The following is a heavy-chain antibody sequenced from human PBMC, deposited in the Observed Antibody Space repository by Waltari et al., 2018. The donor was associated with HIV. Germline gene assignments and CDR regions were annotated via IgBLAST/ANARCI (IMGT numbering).Heavy chain of an antibody. CDR3: ATGGGTTSIQLYDLDV. CDR2: FDPEEDET. Sequence: QVQLIQSGAEVKKPGASVKVSCKVFGYTLTELSMHWVRQAPGKGLEWMGGFDPEEDETIYAQKFQGRVTMTEDTSTDSAYMELSSLTSEDTAVYYCATGGGTTSIQLYDLDVWGQGTTVTVSS. V-gene: IGHV1-24*01. J-gene: IGHJ6*02. CDR1: GYTLTELS. D-gene: IGHD1-26*01.